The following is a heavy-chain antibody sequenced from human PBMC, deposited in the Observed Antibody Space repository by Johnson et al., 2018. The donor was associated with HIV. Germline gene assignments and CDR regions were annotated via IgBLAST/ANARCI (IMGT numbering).Heavy chain of an antibody. V-gene: IGHV3-9*01. CDR1: GFTFDDYA. D-gene: IGHD5-18*01. CDR3: VRERQSGTMQLWLRVNDAFDI. CDR2: ISWNSGSI. Sequence: VQLVESGGGLVQPGRSLRLSCAASGFTFDDYAMHWVRQAPGKGLEWVSGISWNSGSIGYADSVKGRFTISRDNAKNSPYLQMNSLRAEDTAAFYCVRERQSGTMQLWLRVNDAFDIWGQGTMVTVSS. J-gene: IGHJ3*02.